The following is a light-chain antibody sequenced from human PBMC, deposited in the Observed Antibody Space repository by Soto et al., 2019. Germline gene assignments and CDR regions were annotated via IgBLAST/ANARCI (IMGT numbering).Light chain of an antibody. V-gene: IGLV2-14*01. CDR2: AVS. Sequence: SVLTQPASVSGSPGQSITISCTGTSSDVGTYNYVSWYQLHPGKAPKLMVYAVSNRPSGVSNRFSDSKSGNTASLTISGLQAEDEADYHCCSYTSSSTYVFGTGTKLTVL. J-gene: IGLJ1*01. CDR3: CSYTSSSTYV. CDR1: SSDVGTYNY.